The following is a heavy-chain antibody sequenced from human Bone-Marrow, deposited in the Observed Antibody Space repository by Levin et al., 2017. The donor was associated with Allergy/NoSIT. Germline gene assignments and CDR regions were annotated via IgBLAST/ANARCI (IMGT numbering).Heavy chain of an antibody. V-gene: IGHV3-33*01. J-gene: IGHJ6*02. CDR1: GFTFSNYG. D-gene: IGHD1-7*01. CDR2: IWYDGSNK. Sequence: LGESLKISCTASGFTFSNYGIHWVRQAPGKGLEWVAAIWYDGSNKYYSDSVKGRFTVSRDNSKNTLYLHLNSLRAEDPAVYYCASDRTSTGSTYSDYWGQGTLVTVSSGWTVCHGDYCSYNGMDVWGQGTTVTVSS. CDR3: ASDRTSTGSTYSDYWGQGTLVTVSSGWTVCHGDYCSYNGMDV.